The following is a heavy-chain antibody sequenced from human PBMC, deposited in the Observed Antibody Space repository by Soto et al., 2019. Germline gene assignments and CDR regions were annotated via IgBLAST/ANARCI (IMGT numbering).Heavy chain of an antibody. CDR3: ARDQGAEYYDYVWGSYRSYYYYGMDV. Sequence: GGSLRLSCAASGFTFSSYAMHWVRQAPGKGLEWVAVISYDGSNKYYADSVKGRFTISRDNSKNTLYLQMNSLRAEDTAVYYCARDQGAEYYDYVWGSYRSYYYYGMDVWGQGTTVTVSS. V-gene: IGHV3-30-3*01. D-gene: IGHD3-16*02. CDR1: GFTFSSYA. CDR2: ISYDGSNK. J-gene: IGHJ6*02.